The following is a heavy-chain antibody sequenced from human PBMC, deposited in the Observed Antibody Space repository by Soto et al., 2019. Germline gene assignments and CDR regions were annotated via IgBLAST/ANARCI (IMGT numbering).Heavy chain of an antibody. D-gene: IGHD2-2*01. CDR3: ARDRLVPYGYGMDV. Sequence: QMQLVESGGGVAQPGRSLRLSCAASGFTFRSYGIHWVRQAPGKGLEWVALIWFDGSKKYYVDSVKGRFAVSRDNSKNTLYLQMNSLRVEATAVYYCARDRLVPYGYGMDVWGQGTTVTVSS. V-gene: IGHV3-33*01. CDR2: IWFDGSKK. CDR1: GFTFRSYG. J-gene: IGHJ6*02.